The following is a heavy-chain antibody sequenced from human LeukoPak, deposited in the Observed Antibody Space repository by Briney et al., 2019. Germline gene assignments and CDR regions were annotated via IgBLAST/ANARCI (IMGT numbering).Heavy chain of an antibody. J-gene: IGHJ3*02. CDR1: GFTFSSSA. D-gene: IGHD6-19*01. CDR3: ARGVEYSSGWSLDAFDI. V-gene: IGHV3-23*01. Sequence: GGSLRLSCAASGFTFSSSAMSWVRQAPGKGLEWVSAISNNGGYTYYADSVQGRFTISRDNSKSTLCLQMNSLRAEDTAVYYCARGVEYSSGWSLDAFDIWGQGTMVTVSS. CDR2: ISNNGGYT.